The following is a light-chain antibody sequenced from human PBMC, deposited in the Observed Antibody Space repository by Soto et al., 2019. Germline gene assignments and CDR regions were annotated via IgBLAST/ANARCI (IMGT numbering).Light chain of an antibody. J-gene: IGLJ1*01. CDR3: SSYTSSNSYV. CDR1: SSDVGGYNY. V-gene: IGLV2-14*03. Sequence: QSVRTQPASVSGAPGQGTTISCTATSSDVGGYNYVSWYQHHPGKAPKLMIYDVTNRPSGVSNRFSGSKSGNTASLTISGLQTEDEADYYCSSYTSSNSYVFGTGTKVTVL. CDR2: DVT.